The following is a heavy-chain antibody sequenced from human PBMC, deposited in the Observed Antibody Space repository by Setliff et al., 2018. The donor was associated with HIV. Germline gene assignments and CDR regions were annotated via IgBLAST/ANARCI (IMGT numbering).Heavy chain of an antibody. CDR3: ARDKLEETTESLWGPMKNDSFDV. V-gene: IGHV1-2*02. J-gene: IGHJ3*01. Sequence: ASVKVSCKDSGYTFTGYYMHWVRQAPGQGLEWMAWINPNSGGTKYAQNFPGRVIMTRDTSINTAYMELSRLRSDDTAVYYCARDKLEETTESLWGPMKNDSFDVWGPGTLVTVSS. CDR2: INPNSGGT. D-gene: IGHD1-1*01. CDR1: GYTFTGYY.